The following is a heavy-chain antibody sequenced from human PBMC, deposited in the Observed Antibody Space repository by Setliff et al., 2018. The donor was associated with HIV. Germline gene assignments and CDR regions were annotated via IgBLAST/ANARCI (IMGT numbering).Heavy chain of an antibody. J-gene: IGHJ4*02. D-gene: IGHD3-10*01. V-gene: IGHV3-30*02. CDR3: AKDTQTGYYDY. CDR1: EFTFGDYG. CDR2: LRFDGSNK. Sequence: GGSLRLSCTASEFTFGDYGVSWVRQAPGEGLEWVAFLRFDGSNKSYGDSVKGRFTISRDNSKNTLYVQMNSLTNEDTAFYYCAKDTQTGYYDYWGQGTLVTVSS.